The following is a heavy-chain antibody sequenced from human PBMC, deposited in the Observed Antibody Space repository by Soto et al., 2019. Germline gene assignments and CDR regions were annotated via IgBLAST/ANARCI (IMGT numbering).Heavy chain of an antibody. Sequence: PAETLSLTRAVSGYSISSGYYCGWIRQPPGKGLEWIGSIYHSGNTYYNPSLKSRVTISVDTSKNHFPLKLSSATAADTAVYYCARARIVVAGTIVDYWGQGTLVTVS. J-gene: IGHJ4*02. CDR1: GYSISSGYY. V-gene: IGHV4-38-2*01. D-gene: IGHD6-19*01. CDR2: IYHSGNT. CDR3: ARARIVVAGTIVDY.